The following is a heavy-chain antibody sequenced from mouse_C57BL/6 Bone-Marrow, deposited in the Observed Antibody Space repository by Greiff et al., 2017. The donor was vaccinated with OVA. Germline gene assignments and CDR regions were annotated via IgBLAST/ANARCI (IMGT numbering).Heavy chain of an antibody. CDR1: GFTFSNYW. J-gene: IGHJ4*01. Sequence: EVHLVESGGGLVQPGGSMKLSCVASGFTFSNYWMNWVRQSPEKGLEWVAQIRLKSDNYATNYAESVKGRFPISRDDSKSSVYLQMNNLSAEDTGIYFCTESKESMDYWGQGTSVTVSS. V-gene: IGHV6-3*01. D-gene: IGHD1-3*01. CDR2: IRLKSDNYAT. CDR3: TESKESMDY.